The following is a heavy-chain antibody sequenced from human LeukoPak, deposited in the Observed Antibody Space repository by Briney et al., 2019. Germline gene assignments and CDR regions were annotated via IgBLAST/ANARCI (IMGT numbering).Heavy chain of an antibody. CDR1: GGSISSYY. V-gene: IGHV4-4*07. J-gene: IGHJ4*02. D-gene: IGHD6-19*01. Sequence: PSETLSLTCSVSGGSISSYYWSWIRQPAGKGLEWIGRICPSGSTNYNPSLKSRVTMSVDTSKNQFSLKLSSVTAADTAVYYCARDREAVAGTWRLEMDFFDYWGQGTLVTVSS. CDR2: ICPSGST. CDR3: ARDREAVAGTWRLEMDFFDY.